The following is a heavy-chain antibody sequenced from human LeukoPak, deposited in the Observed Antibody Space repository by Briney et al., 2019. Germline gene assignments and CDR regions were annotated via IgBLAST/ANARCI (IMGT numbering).Heavy chain of an antibody. D-gene: IGHD6-19*01. CDR2: ISWNSGSI. V-gene: IGHV3-9*01. J-gene: IGHJ4*02. CDR3: AKDMVPIAVAGFDS. CDR1: GFTFDDYA. Sequence: GGSLRLSCAASGFTFDDYAMHWVRQAPGKGLEWVSGISWNSGSIGYADSVKGRFTISRDKAKNSLYLQMNSLRAEDTALYYCAKDMVPIAVAGFDSWGQGTLVTVSS.